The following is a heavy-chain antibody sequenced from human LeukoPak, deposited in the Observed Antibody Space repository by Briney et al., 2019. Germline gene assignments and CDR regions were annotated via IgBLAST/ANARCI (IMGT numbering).Heavy chain of an antibody. CDR2: IKPDGGET. CDR1: GFSFSNYW. Sequence: GGSLRLSCAASGFSFSNYWMTWVRQVSGKGLEWVANIKPDGGETFYVDSVKGRFTISRDNAKNSLYLQMNSLRAEDTAVYYCAKDRIAVAGTLDYWGQGTLVTVSS. D-gene: IGHD6-19*01. J-gene: IGHJ4*02. V-gene: IGHV3-7*03. CDR3: AKDRIAVAGTLDY.